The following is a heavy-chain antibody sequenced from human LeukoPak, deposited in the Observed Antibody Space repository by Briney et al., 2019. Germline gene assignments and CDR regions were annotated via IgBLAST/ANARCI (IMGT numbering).Heavy chain of an antibody. J-gene: IGHJ6*02. CDR1: GFTFSSYG. CDR2: IWYDGSNK. CDR3: ARVLRVAAAATGGMDV. Sequence: GGSLRLSCAASGFTFSSYGMHWVRQAPGKGLEWVAVIWYDGSNKYYADSVKGRFTISRDNSKNTLYLQMNSLRAEDTAVYYCARVLRVAAAATGGMDVWGQGTTVTVSS. V-gene: IGHV3-33*01. D-gene: IGHD6-13*01.